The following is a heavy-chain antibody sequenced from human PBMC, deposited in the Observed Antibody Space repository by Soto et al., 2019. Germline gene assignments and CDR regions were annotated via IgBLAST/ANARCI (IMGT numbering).Heavy chain of an antibody. Sequence: QAKLVQSGGGVVQPGGSLRLSCEASGFTFSIYGMHWVRQAPGKGLEWVTVISHDGHNIYYADSVKGRFTISRDNSKNTLFLQMNRLGPADTATYYCVNDLDDYLWGSYRAPFDYWGQGSLVTVSS. CDR3: VNDLDDYLWGSYRAPFDY. V-gene: IGHV3-30*18. CDR1: GFTFSIYG. CDR2: ISHDGHNI. D-gene: IGHD3-16*02. J-gene: IGHJ4*02.